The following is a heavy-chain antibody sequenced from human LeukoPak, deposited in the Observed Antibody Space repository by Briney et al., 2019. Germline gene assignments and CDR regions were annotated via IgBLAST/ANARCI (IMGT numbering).Heavy chain of an antibody. J-gene: IGHJ2*01. D-gene: IGHD3-16*01. CDR1: GGSASSDY. CDR2: VYNSGDT. V-gene: IGHV4-59*08. CDR3: ARLKLGAYFDL. Sequence: SETLSLTCTVSGGSASSDYWSWIRQSPGKGLEWVGYVYNSGDTGKNPSLKSRVTILLDTSKNQCSLKLTSVSAAGTAVYYCARLKLGAYFDLWGRGTLVTASS.